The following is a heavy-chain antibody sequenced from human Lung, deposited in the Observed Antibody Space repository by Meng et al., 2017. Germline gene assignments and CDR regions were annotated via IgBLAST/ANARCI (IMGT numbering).Heavy chain of an antibody. Sequence: LQPSGAGLLKPAETLSLTCVVSGGSFSDYYWSWIRQPPGKGLEWIGEINHSGSTNYNPSLESRATISVDTSQNNLSLKLSSVTAADSAVYYCARGPTTMAHDFDYWGQGTLVTVSS. V-gene: IGHV4-34*01. CDR1: GGSFSDYY. D-gene: IGHD4-11*01. CDR3: ARGPTTMAHDFDY. CDR2: INHSGST. J-gene: IGHJ4*02.